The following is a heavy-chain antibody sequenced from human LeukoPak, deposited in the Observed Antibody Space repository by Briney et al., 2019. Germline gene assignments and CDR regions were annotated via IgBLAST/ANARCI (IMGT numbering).Heavy chain of an antibody. V-gene: IGHV4-61*02. J-gene: IGHJ4*02. CDR3: ARAGDYVWGSYRL. Sequence: SETLSLTCTVSGGSISSGSYYWSWIRQPAGKGLEWIGRIYTSGSTNYNPSLKGRVTISVDTSKNQFSLKLSSVTAADTAVYYCARAGDYVWGSYRLWGQGTLVTVSS. CDR1: GGSISSGSYY. CDR2: IYTSGST. D-gene: IGHD3-16*02.